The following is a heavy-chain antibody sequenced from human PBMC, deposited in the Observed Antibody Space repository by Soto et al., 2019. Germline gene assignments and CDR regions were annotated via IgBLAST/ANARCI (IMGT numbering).Heavy chain of an antibody. CDR1: GYTFTSYD. J-gene: IGHJ6*02. V-gene: IGHV1-8*01. CDR3: AVEVLLWFGEPRPYGMDV. D-gene: IGHD3-10*01. CDR2: MNPNSGNT. Sequence: QVQLVQSGAEVKKPGASVKVSCKASGYTFTSYDINWVRQATGQGLEWMGWMNPNSGNTGYAQKFQGRVTMTRNTSISTAYMELSSLRSEDTAVYYCAVEVLLWFGEPRPYGMDVWGQGTTVTVSS.